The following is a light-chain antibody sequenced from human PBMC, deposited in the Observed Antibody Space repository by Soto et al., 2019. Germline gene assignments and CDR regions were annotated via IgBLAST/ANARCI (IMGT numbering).Light chain of an antibody. CDR3: HQYQSYS. CDR1: QSVSWW. Sequence: DIQMTQSPSTLSASVGDRLTIICRASQSVSWWLAWYQQKPGKAPKLLIYKASTLKSGVPSRFSGSGSGTDFTLTISSLQPDDFATYYCHQYQSYSFGQGTKVDIK. CDR2: KAS. V-gene: IGKV1-5*03. J-gene: IGKJ1*01.